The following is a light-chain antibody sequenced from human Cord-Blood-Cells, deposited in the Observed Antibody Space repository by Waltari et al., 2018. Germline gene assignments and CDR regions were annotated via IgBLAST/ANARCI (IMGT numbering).Light chain of an antibody. V-gene: IGLV2-14*01. CDR1: SSDVGRYHY. CDR3: SSYTSSSTWV. J-gene: IGLJ3*02. CDR2: DVS. Sequence: QSALPQPASVSGSPGQSITLSCTGTSSDVGRYHYVSWYQQHPGKAPKLMIYDVSKRPSGVSNRFSGSKSGNTASLTISGLQAEDEADYYCSSYTSSSTWVFGGGTKLTVL.